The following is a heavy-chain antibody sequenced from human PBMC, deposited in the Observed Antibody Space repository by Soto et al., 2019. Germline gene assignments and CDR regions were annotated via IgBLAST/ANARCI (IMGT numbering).Heavy chain of an antibody. D-gene: IGHD6-13*01. CDR3: ARDISGSWHDGNWFDP. Sequence: KPSETLSLTCAVSGGSISSGGYSWSWIRQPPGKGLEWIGYIYHSGSTYYNPSLKSRVTISVDRSKDQFSLKLSSVTAADTAVYYCARDISGSWHDGNWFDPWGQGTLVTVSS. CDR2: IYHSGST. J-gene: IGHJ5*02. CDR1: GGSISSGGYS. V-gene: IGHV4-30-2*01.